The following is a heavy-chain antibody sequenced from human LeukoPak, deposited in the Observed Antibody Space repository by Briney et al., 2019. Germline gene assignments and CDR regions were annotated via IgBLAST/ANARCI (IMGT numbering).Heavy chain of an antibody. J-gene: IGHJ4*02. CDR1: GFTFSSYG. CDR3: ARTNRIAAIYYFDY. V-gene: IGHV3-30*02. CDR2: IRYDGSNK. D-gene: IGHD6-6*01. Sequence: GGSLRLSCAASGFTFSSYGMHWVRQAPGKGLEWVALIRYDGSNKYYADSVKGRFTISRDNSKNTLYLQMNSLRAEDTAVYYCARTNRIAAIYYFDYWGQGTLVTVSS.